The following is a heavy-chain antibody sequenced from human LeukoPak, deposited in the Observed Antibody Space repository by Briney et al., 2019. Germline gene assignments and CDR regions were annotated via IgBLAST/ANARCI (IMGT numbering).Heavy chain of an antibody. Sequence: PSETLSLTCAVHGGSFSGYYWSWIRQPPGKGLEWIGEINHSGSTNYNPSLKSRVTISVDTSKNQFSLKLSSVTAADTAVYYCARAHPQLNAFDIWGQGTMVTVSS. CDR2: INHSGST. D-gene: IGHD3-10*01. J-gene: IGHJ3*02. CDR3: ARAHPQLNAFDI. CDR1: GGSFSGYY. V-gene: IGHV4-34*01.